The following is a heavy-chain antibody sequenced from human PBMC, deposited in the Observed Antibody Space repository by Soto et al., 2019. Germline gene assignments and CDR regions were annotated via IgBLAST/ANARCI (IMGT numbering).Heavy chain of an antibody. Sequence: GGSLRLSCAASGFTFSSYAMSWVRQAPGKGLEWVSAISGSGGSTYYADSVKGRFTISRDNSKNTLYLQMNSLRAEDTAVYYCAKTPITMIVVDLYWYFDLWGRGTLVTVSS. CDR2: ISGSGGST. CDR1: GFTFSSYA. CDR3: AKTPITMIVVDLYWYFDL. V-gene: IGHV3-23*01. J-gene: IGHJ2*01. D-gene: IGHD3-22*01.